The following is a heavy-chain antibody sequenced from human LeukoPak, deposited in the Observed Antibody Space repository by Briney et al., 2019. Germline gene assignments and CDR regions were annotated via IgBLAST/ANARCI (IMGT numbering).Heavy chain of an antibody. J-gene: IGHJ4*02. D-gene: IGHD3-10*01. CDR3: AKEWDYYYGSESYYPDY. V-gene: IGHV3-30*18. CDR1: GFIFSNYG. CDR2: ISYDGSNK. Sequence: GRSLRLSCAASGFIFSNYGMHWVRQAPGKGLEWVAVISYDGSNKYYVDSVKGRFTISRDDSKNTLYLQMNSLRVEDTAIYYCAKEWDYYYGSESYYPDYWGQGTLVTVSS.